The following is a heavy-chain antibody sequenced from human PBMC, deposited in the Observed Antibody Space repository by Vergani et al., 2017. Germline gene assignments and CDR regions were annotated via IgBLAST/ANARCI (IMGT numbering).Heavy chain of an antibody. D-gene: IGHD6-13*01. CDR3: ARELFSSWYEGPYGMDV. V-gene: IGHV3-53*01. Sequence: EVQLVESGGGLIQPGGSLRLSCAASGFTVSSNYMSWVRQAPGKGLEWVSVIYSGGSTYYADSVKGRFTISRDNSKNTLYLQMNSLRAEDTAVYYCARELFSSWYEGPYGMDVWGQGTTVTVSS. J-gene: IGHJ6*02. CDR1: GFTVSSNY. CDR2: IYSGGST.